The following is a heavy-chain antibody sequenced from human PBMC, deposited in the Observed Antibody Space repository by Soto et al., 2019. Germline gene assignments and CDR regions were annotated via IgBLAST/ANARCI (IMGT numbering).Heavy chain of an antibody. V-gene: IGHV4-39*01. D-gene: IGHD6-13*01. CDR3: ARLNFQLVVGYEDYYGMDV. CDR1: GGCISSSSYF. CDR2: IYYSGST. Sequence: EAQSVISNVSGGCISSSSYFWGWSRQPPGKGLEWIGSIYYSGSTYYNPSLKSRVTISVDTSKNQFSLKLSSVTAADTAVYYCARLNFQLVVGYEDYYGMDVWGQGTTVTVSS. J-gene: IGHJ6*02.